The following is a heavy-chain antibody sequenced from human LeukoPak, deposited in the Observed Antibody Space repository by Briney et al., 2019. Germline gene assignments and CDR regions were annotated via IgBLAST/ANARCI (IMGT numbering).Heavy chain of an antibody. J-gene: IGHJ6*02. D-gene: IGHD1-14*01. V-gene: IGHV4-59*01. CDR3: ARNRAMDV. CDR1: GASISSYY. Sequence: SETLSLTCTVSGASISSYYWSWIRPPPGKGLEWIGCVYYSGSTNYNPSLKSRVTISLDTSKNQFSLKLSSVTAADTAVYYCARNRAMDVWGQGTTVTVSS. CDR2: VYYSGST.